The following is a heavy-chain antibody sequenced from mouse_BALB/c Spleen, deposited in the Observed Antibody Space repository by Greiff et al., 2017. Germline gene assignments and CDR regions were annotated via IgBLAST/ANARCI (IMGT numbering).Heavy chain of an antibody. J-gene: IGHJ4*01. D-gene: IGHD2-3*01. CDR1: GFTFSDYG. CDR3: ARAYDGYRRAMDY. V-gene: IGHV5-15*02. CDR2: ISNLAYSI. Sequence: EVMLVESGGGLVQPGGSGKLSCAASGFTFSDYGMAWVRQAPGKGPEWVAFISNLAYSIYYADTVTGRFTISRENAKNTLYLEMSSLRSEDTAMYYCARAYDGYRRAMDYWGQGTSVTVSS.